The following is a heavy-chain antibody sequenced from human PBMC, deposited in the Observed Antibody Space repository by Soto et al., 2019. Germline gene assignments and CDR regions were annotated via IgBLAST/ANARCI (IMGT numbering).Heavy chain of an antibody. J-gene: IGHJ6*02. CDR1: GYTLTELS. CDR2: FDPEDGET. Sequence: QVQLVQSGAEVKKPGASVKVSCKVSGYTLTELSMHWVRQAPGNGLEWMGGFDPEDGETIYAQKFQGRVTMTEDTSTDTAYMELSSLRSEDTAVYYCATVLYGSGRDDYYGMDVWGQGTTVTVSS. CDR3: ATVLYGSGRDDYYGMDV. D-gene: IGHD3-10*01. V-gene: IGHV1-24*01.